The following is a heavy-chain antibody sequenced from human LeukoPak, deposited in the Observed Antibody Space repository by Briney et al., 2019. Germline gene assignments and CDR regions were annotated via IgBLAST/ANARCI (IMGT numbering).Heavy chain of an antibody. D-gene: IGHD2-2*02. V-gene: IGHV4-4*07. CDR1: GGSISSYY. CDR3: AREVRCSTTRCYSLFDY. Sequence: PSETLSLTCTVSGGSISSYYRSWIRQPAGKGLEWIGRIYSSGSTNHNPSLKSRVTMSVDMSKNQFSVRLSSVTAADTAVYYCAREVRCSTTRCYSLFDYWGQGTLVTVSS. CDR2: IYSSGST. J-gene: IGHJ4*02.